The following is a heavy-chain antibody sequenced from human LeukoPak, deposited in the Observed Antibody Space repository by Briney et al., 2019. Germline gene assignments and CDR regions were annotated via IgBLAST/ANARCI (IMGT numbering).Heavy chain of an antibody. Sequence: SETLSLTCTVSGGSISSYSWSWIRQPPGKGLEWIGYISNSGNTNYNPSLNSRVTISLDTSKNQFSLKVGSVTAADTAVYYCATEGPIAASGYNWFDPWGQGTLVTVSS. V-gene: IGHV4-59*01. CDR2: ISNSGNT. D-gene: IGHD6-13*01. CDR1: GGSISSYS. CDR3: ATEGPIAASGYNWFDP. J-gene: IGHJ5*02.